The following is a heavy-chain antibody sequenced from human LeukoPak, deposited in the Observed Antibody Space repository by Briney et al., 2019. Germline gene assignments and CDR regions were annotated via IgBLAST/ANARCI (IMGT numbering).Heavy chain of an antibody. Sequence: SETLSLTCTVSGGSISSSTYYWGWIRQPPGKGLEWIGSTSYSGSTYYNPSLKSRVTMSVDTSKNQFSLKLTSVTAADTAVYYCARAYSSGWYNDFDPWGQGTLVIVSS. CDR3: ARAYSSGWYNDFDP. J-gene: IGHJ5*02. CDR2: TSYSGST. V-gene: IGHV4-39*01. CDR1: GGSISSSTYY. D-gene: IGHD6-19*01.